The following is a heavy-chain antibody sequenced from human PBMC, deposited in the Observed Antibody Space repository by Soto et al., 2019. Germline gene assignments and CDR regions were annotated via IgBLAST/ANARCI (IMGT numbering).Heavy chain of an antibody. CDR1: GFSLTTGKMG. CDR2: IFSDNER. D-gene: IGHD3-9*01. J-gene: IGHJ6*02. Sequence: ASGPTLVNPTETLTLTCTVSGFSLTTGKMGVSWIRQPPGKALEWLAHIFSDNERSYSTSLQGRLTISKDTSGSQVVLSMTNVDAVDTATYYCARMKVDSYQFYYAMDVWGQGTTVTVSS. V-gene: IGHV2-26*01. CDR3: ARMKVDSYQFYYAMDV.